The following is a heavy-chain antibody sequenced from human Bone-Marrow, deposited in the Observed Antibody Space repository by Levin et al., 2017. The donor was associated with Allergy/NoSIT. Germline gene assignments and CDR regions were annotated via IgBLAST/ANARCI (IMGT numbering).Heavy chain of an antibody. CDR2: ISAYNGNT. CDR1: GYTFTSYG. Sequence: GESLKISCKASGYTFTSYGISWVRQAPGQGLEWMGWISAYNGNTNYAQKLQGRVTMTTDTSTSTAYMELRSLRSDDTAVYYCARGYPPLAGWLVRSPTRDFGYDGMDVWGQGTTVTVSS. CDR3: ARGYPPLAGWLVRSPTRDFGYDGMDV. J-gene: IGHJ6*02. D-gene: IGHD6-19*01. V-gene: IGHV1-18*01.